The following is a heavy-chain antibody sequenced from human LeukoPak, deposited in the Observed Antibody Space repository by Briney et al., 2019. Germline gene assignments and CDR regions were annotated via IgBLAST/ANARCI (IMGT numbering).Heavy chain of an antibody. D-gene: IGHD2-15*01. CDR1: EFTFSNYA. J-gene: IGHJ4*02. Sequence: PGGSLRLSCAASEFTFSNYAMSWVRQAPGKGLEWVSAISGSGDTTYYADSVKGRFTISRDNSKNTLYLQLNSLRAEDTAAYYCAKQTVVRTAYYGYWGQGTLVTVSS. CDR2: ISGSGDTT. CDR3: AKQTVVRTAYYGY. V-gene: IGHV3-23*01.